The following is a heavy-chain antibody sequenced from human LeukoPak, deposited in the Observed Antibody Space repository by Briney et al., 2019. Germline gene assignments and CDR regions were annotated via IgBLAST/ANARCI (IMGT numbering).Heavy chain of an antibody. CDR2: ISGSGDNT. Sequence: GGYLRLYGAASGFSFSSYAMSWVRQAPGKGLEWVSSISGSGDNTYYAESVWGRFTISRDNSKNTLFLQMNSLRAEDTAVFYCAKRSGYTTGWFFDFWGQGTLVTVSS. D-gene: IGHD6-19*01. CDR3: AKRSGYTTGWFFDF. CDR1: GFSFSSYA. J-gene: IGHJ4*02. V-gene: IGHV3-23*01.